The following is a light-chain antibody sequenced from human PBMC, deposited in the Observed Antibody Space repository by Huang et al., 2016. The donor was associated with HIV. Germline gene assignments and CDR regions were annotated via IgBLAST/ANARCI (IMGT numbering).Light chain of an antibody. Sequence: DILMTQSPDFLAVSLGERATINCRSSRSVFYSSNNKDYLAWYQQKPGQPPKLLIHWASPRESGVPDRFSGSGSGTDFTLTISSLQAEDVAIYYCQQYYTTPFTFGPGTKVDIK. J-gene: IGKJ3*01. CDR1: RSVFYSSNNKDY. V-gene: IGKV4-1*01. CDR3: QQYYTTPFT. CDR2: WAS.